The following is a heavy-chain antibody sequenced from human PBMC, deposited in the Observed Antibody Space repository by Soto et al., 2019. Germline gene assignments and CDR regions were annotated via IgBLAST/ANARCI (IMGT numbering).Heavy chain of an antibody. D-gene: IGHD2-21*01. CDR1: GYTFTSYY. CDR2: MNPSGGST. Sequence: PSVKVSCKASGYTFTSYYMHWVRQAPGQGLEWMGIMNPSGGSTSYAQKFQGRVTMTTDTSTSTVYMELSSLRSEDTAVYYCARDPFVALDVAYYFDYWGQGILVTVSS. V-gene: IGHV1-46*01. J-gene: IGHJ4*02. CDR3: ARDPFVALDVAYYFDY.